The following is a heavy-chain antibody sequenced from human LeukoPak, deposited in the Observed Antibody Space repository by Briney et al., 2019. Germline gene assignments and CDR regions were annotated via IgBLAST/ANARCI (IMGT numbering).Heavy chain of an antibody. D-gene: IGHD2-15*01. V-gene: IGHV3-23*01. Sequence: GGSLRLSCAASGFTFSNYAMTWVRQAPGKGLEWVSSINDSDDRTYYADSVKGRFIISRDNSKNTLYLQMNSLRAEDTAVYYCAKDLRPLRYCSGGSCYGFFDYWGQGTLVTVSS. CDR1: GFTFSNYA. CDR2: INDSDDRT. J-gene: IGHJ4*02. CDR3: AKDLRPLRYCSGGSCYGFFDY.